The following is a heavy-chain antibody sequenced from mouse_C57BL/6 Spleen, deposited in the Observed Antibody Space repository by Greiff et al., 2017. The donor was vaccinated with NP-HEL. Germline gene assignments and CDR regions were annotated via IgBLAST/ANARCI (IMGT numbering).Heavy chain of an antibody. CDR2: ISDGGSYT. Sequence: EVKLMESGGGLVKPGGSLKFSCAASGFTFSSYAMSWVRQTPEKRLEWVATISDGGSYTYYPDNVKGRFTISRDNAKNNLYLQMSHLKSEDAAMYYCAREGGYDPAWFAYWGQGTLVTVSA. J-gene: IGHJ3*01. CDR1: GFTFSSYA. CDR3: AREGGYDPAWFAY. V-gene: IGHV5-4*01. D-gene: IGHD2-2*01.